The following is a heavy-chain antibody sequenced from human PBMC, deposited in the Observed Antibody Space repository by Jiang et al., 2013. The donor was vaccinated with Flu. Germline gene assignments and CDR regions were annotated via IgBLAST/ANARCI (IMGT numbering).Heavy chain of an antibody. V-gene: IGHV4-39*01. J-gene: IGHJ4*02. CDR2: IYYSGST. D-gene: IGHD3-9*01. Sequence: KGLEWIGSIYYSGSTYYTPSLKSRVTISVDTSKNQFSLKLSSVTAADTAVYYCARHKRTGDILTGYYLLYYFDYWGQGTLVTVSS. CDR3: ARHKRTGDILTGYYLLYYFDY.